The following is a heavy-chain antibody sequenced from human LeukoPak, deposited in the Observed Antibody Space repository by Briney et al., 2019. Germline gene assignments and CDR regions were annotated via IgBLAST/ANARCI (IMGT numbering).Heavy chain of an antibody. CDR3: ARDRNIGLRYFDWYTPGWFDP. V-gene: IGHV1-46*01. CDR2: INPSGGST. Sequence: ASVKVSCKASGYTFTSYYMHWVRQAPGQGLEWMGIINPSGGSTSYAQKFQGRVTVTRDTSTSTVYMELSSLRSEDTAVYYCARDRNIGLRYFDWYTPGWFDPWGQGTLVTVSS. D-gene: IGHD3-9*01. J-gene: IGHJ5*02. CDR1: GYTFTSYY.